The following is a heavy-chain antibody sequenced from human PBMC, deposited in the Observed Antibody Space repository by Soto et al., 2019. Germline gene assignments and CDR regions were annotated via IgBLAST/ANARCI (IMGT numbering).Heavy chain of an antibody. Sequence: GGSLRLSCAASGFTFSSSWMHWVRQAPGKGLVWVSRINSDGSTTTYADSVKGRFTISRDNGKNTLYLQMTSLRAEDTAVYYCRRALGSWADYWGQGPLVTVYS. J-gene: IGHJ4*02. D-gene: IGHD6-13*01. CDR1: GFTFSSSW. CDR3: RRALGSWADY. CDR2: INSDGSTT. V-gene: IGHV3-74*01.